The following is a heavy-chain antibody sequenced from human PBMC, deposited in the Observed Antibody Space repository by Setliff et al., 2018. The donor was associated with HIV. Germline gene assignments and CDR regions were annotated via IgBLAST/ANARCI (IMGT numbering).Heavy chain of an antibody. J-gene: IGHJ4*02. D-gene: IGHD3-22*01. V-gene: IGHV4-61*02. CDR1: GASISIGSYY. Sequence: SETLSLTCTVSGASISIGSYYWSWIRQLAGKGLEWIGRIYTSGSTNYNPSLKSRVTISVDTSKNQFSLKLSSVTAADTAVYYCARGYYDSSGTFDYWGQGTLVTVSS. CDR2: IYTSGST. CDR3: ARGYYDSSGTFDY.